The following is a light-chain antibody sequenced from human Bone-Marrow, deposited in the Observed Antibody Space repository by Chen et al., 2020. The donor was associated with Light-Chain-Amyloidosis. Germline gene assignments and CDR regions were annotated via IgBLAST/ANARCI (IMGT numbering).Light chain of an antibody. Sequence: SYELTQPPSVSVSPGPPARHTCSGDDLPTKYAYWYQQKPGQAPVLVIHRDTERPSGISERFSGSSSGTTATLTISGVQAEDEADYHCQSADSSGTYEVIFGGGTKLTVL. CDR2: RDT. CDR3: QSADSSGTYEVI. V-gene: IGLV3-25*03. J-gene: IGLJ2*01. CDR1: DLPTKY.